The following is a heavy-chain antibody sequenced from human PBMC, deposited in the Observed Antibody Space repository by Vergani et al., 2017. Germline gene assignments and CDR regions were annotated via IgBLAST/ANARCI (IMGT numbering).Heavy chain of an antibody. Sequence: EVQLLESGGGLVQPGGSLRLSCAASGFTFSSYAMSWVRQAPGKGLEWVSAISGSGGSTYYADSVKGRFTISRDNSKNTLYLQMNSLRAEDTAVYYCARSSEVMYDSSGYAFDIWGQGTMVTVSS. CDR2: ISGSGGST. V-gene: IGHV3-23*01. CDR3: ARSSEVMYDSSGYAFDI. CDR1: GFTFSSYA. J-gene: IGHJ3*02. D-gene: IGHD3-22*01.